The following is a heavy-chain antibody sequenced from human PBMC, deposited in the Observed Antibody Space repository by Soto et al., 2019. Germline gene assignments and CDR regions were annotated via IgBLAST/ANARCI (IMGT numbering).Heavy chain of an antibody. V-gene: IGHV3-23*01. D-gene: IGHD3-22*01. CDR3: AKDFHYCDSSGSYHHFQH. J-gene: IGHJ1*01. CDR1: GFTFSSYD. Sequence: GGSLRLSCAASGFTFSSYDMSWVRQAPGKGLEWVSAISGSGGSTYYADSVKGRFTISRDNSKNTVSLQMSSLRVEDTAVYYCAKDFHYCDSSGSYHHFQHWSQGTLVTVSS. CDR2: ISGSGGST.